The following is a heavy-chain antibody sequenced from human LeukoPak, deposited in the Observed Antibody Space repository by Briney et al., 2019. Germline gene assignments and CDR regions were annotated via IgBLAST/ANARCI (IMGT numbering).Heavy chain of an antibody. D-gene: IGHD5-12*01. V-gene: IGHV3-30*04. J-gene: IGHJ3*02. CDR2: ISYDGSNK. CDR3: ARDGLYSGYLNDAFDI. Sequence: GGSLRLSCAASGFTFSSYAMHWVRQAPGKGLEWVALISYDGSNKYYADSVKARFIISRDNSKNTVYLQMNSLRAEDTALYYCARDGLYSGYLNDAFDIWGQGTMVTVSS. CDR1: GFTFSSYA.